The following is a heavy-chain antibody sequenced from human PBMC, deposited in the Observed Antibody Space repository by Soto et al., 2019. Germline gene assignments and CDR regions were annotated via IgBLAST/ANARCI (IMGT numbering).Heavy chain of an antibody. CDR2: IIPLFGTT. J-gene: IGHJ6*02. V-gene: IGHV1-69*01. Sequence: QVQVVQSGVEVRRPGSSVKVSCKASGDTFKNCVISWVRQAPGQGLEWMGGIIPLFGTTAFAQRFQGRLTITTDESTTTAYMELSRLRSEDTATYYCAAELGFGKVSVVRGQGTTVIVSS. D-gene: IGHD7-27*01. CDR1: GDTFKNCV. CDR3: AAELGFGKVSVV.